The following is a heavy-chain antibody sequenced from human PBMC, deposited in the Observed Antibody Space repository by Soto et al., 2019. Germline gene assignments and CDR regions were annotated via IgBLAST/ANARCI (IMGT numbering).Heavy chain of an antibody. D-gene: IGHD1-1*01. V-gene: IGHV1-8*01. CDR1: GYTFTSYD. CDR3: AKRATTGSQKHFDY. J-gene: IGHJ4*02. CDR2: MNPNSGNT. Sequence: ASVKVSCKASGYTFTSYDINWVRQAPGQGLEWMGWMNPNSGNTGYIQKFQGRVTMTRNTSISTAYMELNSLRFEDTAVYYCAKRATTGSQKHFDYWGQGTLVTVSS.